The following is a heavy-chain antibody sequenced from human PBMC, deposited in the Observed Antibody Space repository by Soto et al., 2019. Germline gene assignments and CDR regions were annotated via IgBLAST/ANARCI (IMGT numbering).Heavy chain of an antibody. CDR3: ARLAVAGSY. V-gene: IGHV1-3*01. Sequence: ASVKVSCKASGYTFSAFAIHWVRQAPGQRLEWMGWVNVGNGNTKYSQKFQGRVTITRDTSASTAYMELSSLRSEDTAMYFCARLAVAGSYWGQGTLVTVSS. CDR2: VNVGNGNT. CDR1: GYTFSAFA. J-gene: IGHJ4*02. D-gene: IGHD6-19*01.